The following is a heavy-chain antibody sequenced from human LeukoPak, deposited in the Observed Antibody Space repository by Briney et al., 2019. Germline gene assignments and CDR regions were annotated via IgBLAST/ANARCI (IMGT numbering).Heavy chain of an antibody. CDR2: MYYSGST. CDR1: GGSISSYY. CDR3: ARSGSYYYRSDYSGFESFHH. D-gene: IGHD3-22*01. J-gene: IGHJ1*01. Sequence: SETLSLTCTVSGGSISSYYWSWIRQPPGKGLEWIGYMYYSGSTNYNPSLKSRVTISVDTSKNQFSLKLSSVAAADTAVYYCARSGSYYYRSDYSGFESFHHWGQGTLVTVSS. V-gene: IGHV4-59*01.